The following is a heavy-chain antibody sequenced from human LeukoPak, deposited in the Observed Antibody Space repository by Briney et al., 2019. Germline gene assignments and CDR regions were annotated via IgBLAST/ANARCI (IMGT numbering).Heavy chain of an antibody. Sequence: PSETLSLTCTVSDGSISSYYWSWIRQPPGKGLEWIGYIYYSGSTNYNPSLKSRVTISVDTSKNQFSLKLSSVTAADTAVYYCARHGILETEWFDPWAREPWSPSPQ. CDR3: ARHGILETEWFDP. J-gene: IGHJ5*02. CDR2: IYYSGST. D-gene: IGHD2/OR15-2a*01. V-gene: IGHV4-59*08. CDR1: DGSISSYY.